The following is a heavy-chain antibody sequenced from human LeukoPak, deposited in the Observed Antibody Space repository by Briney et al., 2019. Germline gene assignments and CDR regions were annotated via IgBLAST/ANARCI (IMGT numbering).Heavy chain of an antibody. Sequence: PSETLSLTCAVYGGSFSGYYWSCIRQPPGKGLEWIGEINHSGSTNYNPSLKSRVTISVDTSKNQFSLKLSSVTAADTAVYYCAREDIVVVVAATGVGSRLDYFDYWGQGTLVTVSS. CDR2: INHSGST. CDR1: GGSFSGYY. D-gene: IGHD2-15*01. CDR3: AREDIVVVVAATGVGSRLDYFDY. V-gene: IGHV4-34*01. J-gene: IGHJ4*02.